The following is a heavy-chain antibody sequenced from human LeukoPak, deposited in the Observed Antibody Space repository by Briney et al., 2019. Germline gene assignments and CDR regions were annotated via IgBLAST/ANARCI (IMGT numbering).Heavy chain of an antibody. J-gene: IGHJ5*02. CDR3: AKVDASSSGFDP. V-gene: IGHV1-24*01. CDR1: GYTLTVLS. D-gene: IGHD6-6*01. Sequence: ASVTVSCTVSGYTLTVLSMHWVRQAPGKGLEWMGGFDPEDGETIYAQKFQGRVTMTEDTSTDTAYMELSSLRAEDTAVYYCAKVDASSSGFDPWGQGTLVTVSS. CDR2: FDPEDGET.